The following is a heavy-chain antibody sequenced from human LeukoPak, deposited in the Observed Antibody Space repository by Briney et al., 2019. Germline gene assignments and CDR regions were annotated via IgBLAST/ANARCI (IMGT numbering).Heavy chain of an antibody. V-gene: IGHV3-11*01. CDR3: ARAERYCSSTSCYYYYYGMDV. CDR2: ISSSGSTI. D-gene: IGHD2-2*01. J-gene: IGHJ6*02. Sequence: GGSLRLSCAASGFTFSDYYMSWIRQAPGKGLEWVSYISSSGSTIYYADSVKGRFTISRDNAKNSLYLQMNSLRAEDTAVYYCARAERYCSSTSCYYYYYGMDVWGQGTTVTVSS. CDR1: GFTFSDYY.